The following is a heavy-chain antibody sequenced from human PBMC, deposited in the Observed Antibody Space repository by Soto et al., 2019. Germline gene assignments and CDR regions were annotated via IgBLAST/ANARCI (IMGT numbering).Heavy chain of an antibody. CDR1: GFTFSDYY. D-gene: IGHD5-12*01. J-gene: IGHJ4*02. CDR3: ARHIDVNIVAIDY. CDR2: ISSSGSTI. V-gene: IGHV3-11*01. Sequence: SGGSLRLSCAASGFTFSDYYMSWIRQAPGKGLEWVSYISSSGSTIYYADSVKGRFTISRDNAKNSLYLQMNSLRAEDTAVYYCARHIDVNIVAIDYWGQGTLVTVSS.